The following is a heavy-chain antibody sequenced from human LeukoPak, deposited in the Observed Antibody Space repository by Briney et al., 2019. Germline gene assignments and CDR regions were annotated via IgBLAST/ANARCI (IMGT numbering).Heavy chain of an antibody. V-gene: IGHV1-18*01. CDR2: ISAYNGNT. CDR1: GYTFTSYG. CDR3: ARDPNYDILTGYYYYGMDV. D-gene: IGHD3-9*01. Sequence: ASVKVSCKASGYTFTSYGISWVRQAPGQGLEWMGWISAYNGNTNYAQKLQGRVTMTTDTSTSTAYMELRSLRSDDTAVYYCARDPNYDILTGYYYYGMDVWGKGTTVTVSS. J-gene: IGHJ6*04.